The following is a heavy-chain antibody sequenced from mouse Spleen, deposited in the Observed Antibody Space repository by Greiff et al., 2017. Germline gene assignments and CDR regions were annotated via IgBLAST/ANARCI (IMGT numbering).Heavy chain of an antibody. CDR1: GYAFSSSW. J-gene: IGHJ2*01. CDR2: IYPGDGDT. V-gene: IGHV1-82*01. D-gene: IGHD2-12*01. CDR3: AREGYYNFDY. Sequence: VKLQESGPELVKPGASVKISCKASGYAFSSSWMNWVKQRPGKGLEWIGRIYPGDGDTNYNGKFKGKATLTADKSSSTAYMQLSSLTSEDSAVYFCAREGYYNFDYWGQGTTLTVSS.